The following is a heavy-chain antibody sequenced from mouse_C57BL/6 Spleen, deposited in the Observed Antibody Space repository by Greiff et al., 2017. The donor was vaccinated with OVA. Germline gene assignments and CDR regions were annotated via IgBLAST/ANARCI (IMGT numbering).Heavy chain of an antibody. CDR2: IYPGSGNT. D-gene: IGHD2-3*01. Sequence: QVQLQQSGPELVKPGASVKISCKASGYSFTSYYIHWVKQRPGQGLEWIGWIYPGSGNTKYNEKFKGKATLTADTSSSTAYMQLSSLTSEDSAVYYCAGVYDGYYDFDYWGQGTTLTVSS. J-gene: IGHJ2*01. V-gene: IGHV1-66*01. CDR3: AGVYDGYYDFDY. CDR1: GYSFTSYY.